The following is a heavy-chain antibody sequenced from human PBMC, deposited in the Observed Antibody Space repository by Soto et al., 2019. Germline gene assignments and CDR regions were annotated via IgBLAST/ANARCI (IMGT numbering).Heavy chain of an antibody. D-gene: IGHD2-2*01. CDR3: ARLHQDHYYTMDV. V-gene: IGHV3-11*05. Sequence: QVQLAESGGDLVKPGGSLRLSCVVSGFTLSDYYMTWIRQAPGKGLEWVSYISISGNYTNYADSVKGRFTISRDSTNNPLYLQMNSLRAADTAVYYCARLHQDHYYTMDVWGQGTTVTVSS. J-gene: IGHJ6*02. CDR1: GFTLSDYY. CDR2: ISISGNYT.